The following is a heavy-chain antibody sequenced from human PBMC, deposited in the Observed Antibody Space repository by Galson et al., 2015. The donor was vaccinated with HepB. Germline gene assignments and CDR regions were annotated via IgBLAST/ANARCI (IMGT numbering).Heavy chain of an antibody. J-gene: IGHJ6*02. CDR2: IIPIFGTA. CDR3: ARDLVMGPHSGYDRWYYGVDV. V-gene: IGHV1-69*06. D-gene: IGHD5-12*01. CDR1: GGTFSSYA. Sequence: SVKVSCKASGGTFSSYAISWVRQAPGQGLEWMGGIIPIFGTANYAQKFQGRVTITADKSTSTAYMELSSLRSEDTAVYYCARDLVMGPHSGYDRWYYGVDVWGQGTTLTVSS.